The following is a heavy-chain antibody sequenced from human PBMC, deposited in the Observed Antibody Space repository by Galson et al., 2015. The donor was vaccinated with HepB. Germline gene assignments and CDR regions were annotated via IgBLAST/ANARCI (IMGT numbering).Heavy chain of an antibody. CDR2: VSGSGVTT. D-gene: IGHD3-22*01. V-gene: IGHV3-23*01. CDR3: AKGGHTTMILLFTPGVDY. J-gene: IGHJ4*02. CDR1: GFSFSTYA. Sequence: SLRLSCAASGFSFSTYAMTWVRQAPGKGLEWVSVVSGSGVTTYYADSVKGRFTISRDNSNNTLYLQMDSLRAEDSAVYYCAKGGHTTMILLFTPGVDYWGQGSLVTVSS.